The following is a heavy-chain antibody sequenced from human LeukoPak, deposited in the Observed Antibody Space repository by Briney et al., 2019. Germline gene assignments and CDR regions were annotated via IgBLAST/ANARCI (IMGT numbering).Heavy chain of an antibody. CDR3: AGYCSSTSCYRYLNCFDP. D-gene: IGHD2-2*01. J-gene: IGHJ5*02. CDR1: GGSISSGGYY. V-gene: IGHV4-31*03. CDR2: IYYSGST. Sequence: SETLSLTCTVSGGSISSGGYYWSWIRQHPGKGLEWIGYIYYSGSTYYNPSLKSRVTISVDTSKNQFSLKLSSVTAADTAVYYCAGYCSSTSCYRYLNCFDPWGQGTLVTVSS.